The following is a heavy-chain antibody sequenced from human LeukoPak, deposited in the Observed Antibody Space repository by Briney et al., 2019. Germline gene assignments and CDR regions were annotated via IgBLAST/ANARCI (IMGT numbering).Heavy chain of an antibody. D-gene: IGHD4-11*01. CDR3: AKDIKGDYSNYWDRAYYYYGMDV. J-gene: IGHJ6*02. CDR2: ISSGGRGT. V-gene: IGHV3-23*01. CDR1: GFTITTYA. Sequence: GGSLRLSCAASGFTITTYAMSWVRQAPGKGLEWVSAISSGGRGTYYADSVKGRFTISRDNSKNTLYLQMNSLRAEDTAVYYCAKDIKGDYSNYWDRAYYYYGMDVWGQGTTVTVSS.